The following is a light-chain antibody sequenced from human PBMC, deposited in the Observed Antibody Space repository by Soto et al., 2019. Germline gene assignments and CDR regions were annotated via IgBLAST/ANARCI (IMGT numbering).Light chain of an antibody. CDR2: GAS. V-gene: IGKV3-15*01. CDR1: QSINNN. CDR3: HQYDDWPPGYT. J-gene: IGKJ2*01. Sequence: EIVMTQSPATLSVSPGDRATLSCRASQSINNNLAWYQQKPGQAPRLLIHGASTRATGIPARFSGSGSGAEFTLTISSLQSEDFAVYYCHQYDDWPPGYTFSQGTKLEI.